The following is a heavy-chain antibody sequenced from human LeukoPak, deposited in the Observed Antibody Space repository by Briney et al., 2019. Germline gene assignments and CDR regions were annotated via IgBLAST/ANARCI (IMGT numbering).Heavy chain of an antibody. CDR3: ARGLEFWSGYYLDY. V-gene: IGHV4-34*01. CDR2: INHSGST. D-gene: IGHD3-3*01. J-gene: IGHJ4*02. Sequence: KASETLSLTCAVYGGSFSGYYWSWIRQPPGKGLEWIGEINHSGSTNYNPSLKSRVTISVDASKNQFSLKLSYVTAADTAVYYCARGLEFWSGYYLDYWGQGTLVTVSS. CDR1: GGSFSGYY.